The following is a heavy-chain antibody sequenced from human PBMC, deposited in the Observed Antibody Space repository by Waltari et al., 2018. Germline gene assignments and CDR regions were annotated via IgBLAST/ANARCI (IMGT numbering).Heavy chain of an antibody. J-gene: IGHJ3*01. CDR2: ISYSGDT. CDR1: GGSITTNRHY. Sequence: QLHLQESGPGLVQPSETLSLTCSVSGGSITTNRHYWDWFRQPPGKGMDLTATISYSGDTSNNPSLEARVSKSVDTFKNRFSVKVRAVTAADTTLYSCETYVGASIGTAAIDVWGQGTRVTVSS. CDR3: ETYVGASIGTAAIDV. D-gene: IGHD3-16*01. V-gene: IGHV4-39*01.